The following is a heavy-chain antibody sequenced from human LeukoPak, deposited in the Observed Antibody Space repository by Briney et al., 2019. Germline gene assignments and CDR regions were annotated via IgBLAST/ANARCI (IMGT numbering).Heavy chain of an antibody. CDR2: IYYSGGT. V-gene: IGHV4-31*03. J-gene: IGHJ4*02. D-gene: IGHD2-21*01. Sequence: SETLSLTCTVSGGSISSGGYYWSWIRQHPGKGLEWIGYIYYSGGTYYNPSLKSRVTISVDTSKNQFSLKLSSVTAADTAVYYCARGRLRVNYFDYWGQGTLVTVSS. CDR1: GGSISSGGYY. CDR3: ARGRLRVNYFDY.